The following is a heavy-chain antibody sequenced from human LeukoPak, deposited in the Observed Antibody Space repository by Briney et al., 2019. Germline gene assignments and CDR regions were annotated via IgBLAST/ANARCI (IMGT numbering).Heavy chain of an antibody. V-gene: IGHV4-39*01. J-gene: IGHJ4*02. Sequence: NTSETLSLTGTVSGGSISSDSYYWAWIRQPPGKGLECIASIYYSGSTYYNPSLTSRVTISVDTSRNQFSLKLNSVTAADTAVYYCASLAVAGLSEGYWGQGTLVIVSS. D-gene: IGHD6-19*01. CDR1: GGSISSDSYY. CDR2: IYYSGST. CDR3: ASLAVAGLSEGY.